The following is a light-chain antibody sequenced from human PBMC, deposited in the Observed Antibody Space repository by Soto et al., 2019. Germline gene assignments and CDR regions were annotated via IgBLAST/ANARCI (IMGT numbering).Light chain of an antibody. CDR1: QSVSSSY. CDR2: ETS. Sequence: EVVLTQSPGTLSLSRGERATLSCRASQSVSSSYLAWYQQKPGQAPRLLIYETSTRATGIPDRFSGSGSGAVFTLTISRLEPEDFAVYYCHLYRNSLYTFGQGTNLEIK. V-gene: IGKV3-20*01. CDR3: HLYRNSLYT. J-gene: IGKJ2*01.